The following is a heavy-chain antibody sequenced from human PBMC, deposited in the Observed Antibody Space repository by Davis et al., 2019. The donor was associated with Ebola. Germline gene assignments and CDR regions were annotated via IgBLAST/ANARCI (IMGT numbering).Heavy chain of an antibody. J-gene: IGHJ4*02. CDR3: ASTPTVLGDFFDY. CDR1: GGSISSYY. D-gene: IGHD3-16*01. CDR2: VYTSGST. V-gene: IGHV4-4*09. Sequence: SETLSLTCTVSGGSISSYYWRWIRQPPGKGLEWIGYVYTSGSTNYNPSLKSRVTIAIDTSKNQFSLNLSSVTAADTAVYYCASTPTVLGDFFDYWGQGTLVTVSS.